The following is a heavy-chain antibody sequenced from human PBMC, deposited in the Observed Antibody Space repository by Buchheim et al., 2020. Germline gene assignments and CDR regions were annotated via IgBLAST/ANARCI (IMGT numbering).Heavy chain of an antibody. CDR1: GYTFTSYY. D-gene: IGHD2-2*01. V-gene: IGHV1-46*01. CDR2: INPSGGST. CDR3: ARQRRYCSSTSCNLEYFQH. J-gene: IGHJ1*01. Sequence: QVQLVQSGAEVKKPGASVKVSCKASGYTFTSYYMHWVRQAPGQGLEWMGIINPSGGSTSYAQKCQGRVTMTRDTSKSTVYMELSSLRSEDTAVYYCARQRRYCSSTSCNLEYFQHWGQGTL.